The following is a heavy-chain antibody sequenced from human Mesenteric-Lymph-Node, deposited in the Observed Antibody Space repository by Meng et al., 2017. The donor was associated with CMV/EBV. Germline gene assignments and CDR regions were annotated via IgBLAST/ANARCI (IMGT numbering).Heavy chain of an antibody. D-gene: IGHD6-13*01. J-gene: IGHJ6*02. CDR2: ISRSSYI. V-gene: IGHV3-21*01. CDR1: IFTFSSYS. Sequence: GESLKISCAASIFTFSSYSMSWVRQAPGKGLEWVSSISRSSYIFYADSVKGRFTISRDNAKNSLYLQMNSLRGEDTAVYYCARSLATLVPYYYGMDVWGQGTTVTVSS. CDR3: ARSLATLVPYYYGMDV.